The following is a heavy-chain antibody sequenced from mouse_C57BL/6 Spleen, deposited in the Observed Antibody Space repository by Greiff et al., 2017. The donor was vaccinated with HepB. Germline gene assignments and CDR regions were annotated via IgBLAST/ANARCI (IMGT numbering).Heavy chain of an antibody. J-gene: IGHJ3*01. V-gene: IGHV1-81*01. D-gene: IGHD1-1*01. Sequence: VQLQQSGAELARPGASVKLSCKASGYTFTSYGISWVKQRTGQGLEWIGEIYPRSGNTYYNEKFKGNATLTADKSSSTAYMELRSLTSEDSAVYFCAGYYYCSSSWFAYWGQGTLVTVSA. CDR3: AGYYYCSSSWFAY. CDR1: GYTFTSYG. CDR2: IYPRSGNT.